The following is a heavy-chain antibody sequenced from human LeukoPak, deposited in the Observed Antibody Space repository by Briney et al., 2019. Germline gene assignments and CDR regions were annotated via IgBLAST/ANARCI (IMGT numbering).Heavy chain of an antibody. CDR1: GGSFSGYY. CDR2: INHSGST. CDR3: ARCGRMVRGVIKGVDY. Sequence: SETLSLTCAVYGGSFSGYYWSWIRQPPGKGLEWIGEINHSGSTNYNPSLKSRVTISVDTSKNQFSLRLSSVTAADTAVYYCARCGRMVRGVIKGVDYWGQGTLVTVSS. J-gene: IGHJ4*02. D-gene: IGHD3-10*01. V-gene: IGHV4-34*01.